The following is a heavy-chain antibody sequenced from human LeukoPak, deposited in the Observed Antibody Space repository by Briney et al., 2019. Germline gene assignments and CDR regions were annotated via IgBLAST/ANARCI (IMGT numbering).Heavy chain of an antibody. CDR1: GYTFTHYG. V-gene: IGHV1-18*01. CDR2: INTYNGDT. CDR3: ARDSGMVRGTVDY. D-gene: IGHD3-10*01. J-gene: IGHJ4*02. Sequence: ASVKVSCKASGYTFTHYGITWVRQAPGQGLAWMGWINTYNGDTKCAQKLQGRVTMTIDTSTSTAFMELRSLRSEDTAVYYCARDSGMVRGTVDYWGQGTLVTVSS.